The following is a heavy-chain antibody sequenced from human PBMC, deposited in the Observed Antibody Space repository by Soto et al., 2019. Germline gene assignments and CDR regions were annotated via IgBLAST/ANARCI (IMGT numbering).Heavy chain of an antibody. J-gene: IGHJ3*02. CDR2: IYPGDYDK. CDR1: GDIFTSYW. D-gene: IGHD6-19*01. Sequence: SLNISCKCSGDIFTSYWSVGVRHMPGKGLEWMGIIYPGDYDKRYSPYFQGQVNISADKSISTAYLQWSSMKASDTAMYYCARSIAVASTQYDAFDIWGQGTMVTVSS. V-gene: IGHV5-51*01. CDR3: ARSIAVASTQYDAFDI.